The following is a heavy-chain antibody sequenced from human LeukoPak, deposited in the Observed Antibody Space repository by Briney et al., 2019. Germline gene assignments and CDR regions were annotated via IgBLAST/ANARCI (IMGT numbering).Heavy chain of an antibody. CDR1: GGSISSSSYS. CDR2: IYYSGST. CDR3: ARGPYYYGSGSYHLDY. V-gene: IGHV4-39*01. J-gene: IGHJ4*02. Sequence: PSETLSLTCTVPGGSISSSSYSWGWIRQPPGKGLEWIGHIYYSGSTYYNPSLKSRVTISVDTSKTQFSLKLSYVTAADTAVYYCARGPYYYGSGSYHLDYWGQGTLVTVSS. D-gene: IGHD3-10*01.